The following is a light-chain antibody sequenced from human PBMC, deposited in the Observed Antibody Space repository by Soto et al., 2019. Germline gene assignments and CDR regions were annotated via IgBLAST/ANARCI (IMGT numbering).Light chain of an antibody. J-gene: IGKJ1*01. Sequence: DIQMTQSPSSLSASVGDRVTITCRASQSISSYLNWYQQKPGKAPKLLIYDASRLESGVPSRFSGSGSGTEFTLTISSLQPDDFATYYCQQYNTYSTFGQGTKVEIK. V-gene: IGKV1-5*01. CDR2: DAS. CDR1: QSISSY. CDR3: QQYNTYST.